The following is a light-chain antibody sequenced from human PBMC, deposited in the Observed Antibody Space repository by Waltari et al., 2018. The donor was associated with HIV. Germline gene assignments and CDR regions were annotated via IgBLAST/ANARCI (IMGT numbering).Light chain of an antibody. J-gene: IGLJ2*01. CDR1: SSNIGAGYD. CDR2: ANS. CDR3: QSYDSSLSAVV. Sequence: QSVLTQPPSVSGAPGQRVTISCTGSSSNIGAGYDVPWYQQLPGTVPKLLIYANSNRPSGVPDRFSGSKSGTSASLAITGLQAEDEADYYCQSYDSSLSAVVFGGGTKLTVL. V-gene: IGLV1-40*01.